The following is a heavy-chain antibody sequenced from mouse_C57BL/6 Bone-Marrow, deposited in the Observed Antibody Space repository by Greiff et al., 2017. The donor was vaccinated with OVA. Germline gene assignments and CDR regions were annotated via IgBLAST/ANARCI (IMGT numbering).Heavy chain of an antibody. Sequence: VKLMESGAELARPGASVKLSCKASGYTFTSYGISWVKQRTGQGLEWIGEIYPRSGNTYYNEKFKGKATLTADKSSSTAYMELRSLTSEDSAVYFCARERPIYYGPFAYWGQGTLVTVSA. D-gene: IGHD2-1*01. J-gene: IGHJ3*01. V-gene: IGHV1-81*01. CDR1: GYTFTSYG. CDR3: ARERPIYYGPFAY. CDR2: IYPRSGNT.